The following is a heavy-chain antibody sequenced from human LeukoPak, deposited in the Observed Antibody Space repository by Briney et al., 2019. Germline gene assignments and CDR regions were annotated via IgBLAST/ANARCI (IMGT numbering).Heavy chain of an antibody. V-gene: IGHV3-53*01. CDR1: GFTVSSNY. J-gene: IGHJ6*03. CDR3: ASSHRAIGLSYYYYYMDV. Sequence: GGSLRLSCAASGFTVSSNYMSWVRQAPGKELEWVSVIYSGGSTYYADSVKGRFTISRDNSKNTLYLQMNSLRAEDTAVYYCASSHRAIGLSYYYYYMDVWGKGTTVTISS. CDR2: IYSGGST.